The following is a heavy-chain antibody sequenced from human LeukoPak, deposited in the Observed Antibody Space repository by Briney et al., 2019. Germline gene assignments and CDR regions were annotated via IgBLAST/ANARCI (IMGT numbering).Heavy chain of an antibody. J-gene: IGHJ5*02. Sequence: ASVKVSCKASGYTFTGYYMHWVRQAPGQGLEWMGWINPNSGGTNYAQKFQGRVTMTRDTSISTAYMELSRLRSEDTAVYYCASADGYNYWFDPWGQGTLVTVSS. D-gene: IGHD5-12*01. CDR1: GYTFTGYY. CDR3: ASADGYNYWFDP. CDR2: INPNSGGT. V-gene: IGHV1-2*02.